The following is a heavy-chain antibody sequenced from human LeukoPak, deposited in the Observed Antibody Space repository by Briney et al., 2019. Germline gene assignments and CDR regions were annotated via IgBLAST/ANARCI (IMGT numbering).Heavy chain of an antibody. D-gene: IGHD5-12*01. CDR1: GGSISSSSYY. V-gene: IGHV4-39*07. CDR3: ARDLGNRWLRPHPLVEYYFDY. CDR2: IYYSGST. Sequence: SETLSLTCTVSGGSISSSSYYWGWIRQPPGKGLEWIGSIYYSGSTYYNPSLKSRVTISVDTSKNQFSLKLSSVTAADTAVYYCARDLGNRWLRPHPLVEYYFDYWGQGTLVTVSS. J-gene: IGHJ4*02.